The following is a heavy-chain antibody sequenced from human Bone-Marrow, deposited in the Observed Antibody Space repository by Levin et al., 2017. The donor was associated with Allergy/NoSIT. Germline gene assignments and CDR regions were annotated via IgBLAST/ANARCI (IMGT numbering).Heavy chain of an antibody. CDR3: TRVRIFCSSTTCYDNLFDP. V-gene: IGHV3-15*01. CDR1: GLTFSNAW. J-gene: IGHJ5*02. D-gene: IGHD2-2*01. Sequence: PGGSLRLSCAASGLTFSNAWMTWVRQAPGKGLEWVGRIKSKTDGETTDYSTPVKGRFTISRDDSKNTLYLQMNSLKTEDTAVYYCTRVRIFCSSTTCYDNLFDPWGQGTLVTVSS. CDR2: IKSKTDGETT.